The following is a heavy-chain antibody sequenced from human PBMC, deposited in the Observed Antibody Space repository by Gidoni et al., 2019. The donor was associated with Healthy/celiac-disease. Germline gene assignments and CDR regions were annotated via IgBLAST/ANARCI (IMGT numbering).Heavy chain of an antibody. V-gene: IGHV3-33*01. CDR3: ARDRDTAMVFDY. CDR2: IWYDGSNK. D-gene: IGHD5-18*01. Sequence: QVQLVESGGGVVQPGRSLRLYCAASGCTFSSYGMHWVRQAPGKGLGWVAVIWYDGSNKYYADAVKGRFTISRDNSKNTLYLQMNSLRAEDTAVYYCARDRDTAMVFDYWGQGTLVTVSS. CDR1: GCTFSSYG. J-gene: IGHJ4*02.